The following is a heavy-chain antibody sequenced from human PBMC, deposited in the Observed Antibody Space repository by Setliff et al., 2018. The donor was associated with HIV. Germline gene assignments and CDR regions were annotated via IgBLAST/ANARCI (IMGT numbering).Heavy chain of an antibody. CDR3: VRTGLGLREVLSPGA. CDR1: GFNFGDYV. V-gene: IGHV3-23*03. D-gene: IGHD3-10*01. Sequence: HPGGSLRLSCSGSGFNFGDYVISWVRQAPGKGLEWVSIIYSGGSSTYYADSVKGRFTISRDNSKNTLYLQMNSLRVEDTAVYYCVRTGLGLREVLSPGAWGTGTTVTVSS. CDR2: IYSGGSST. J-gene: IGHJ6*04.